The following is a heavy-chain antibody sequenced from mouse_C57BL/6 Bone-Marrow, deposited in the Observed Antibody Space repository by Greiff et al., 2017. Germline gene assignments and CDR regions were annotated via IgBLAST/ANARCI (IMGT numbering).Heavy chain of an antibody. CDR1: GYTFTSYW. Sequence: VQLQQPGAELVKPGASVKMSCKASGYTFTSYWITWVKQRPGQGLEWIGDIYPGSGSTNYNEKFKSKATLTVDTSSSTAYMQLSSLTSADSAVYYCAMIPIITTVVATDYWGQGTTLTVSS. D-gene: IGHD1-1*01. J-gene: IGHJ2*01. V-gene: IGHV1-55*01. CDR2: IYPGSGST. CDR3: AMIPIITTVVATDY.